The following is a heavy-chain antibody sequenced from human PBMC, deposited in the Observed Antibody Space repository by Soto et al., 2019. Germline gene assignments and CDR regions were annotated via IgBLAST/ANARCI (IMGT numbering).Heavy chain of an antibody. Sequence: GGSLRLSCAASGFTFSSYDMSWVRQAPGKGLEWVSSIISGGSTYYADSVKGRFTISRDNSKNTLYLQMNSLRAEDTAVYYCAREIVTTGEYYFDSWGQGTLVTVSS. V-gene: IGHV3-23*01. J-gene: IGHJ4*02. CDR3: AREIVTTGEYYFDS. D-gene: IGHD1-1*01. CDR2: IISGGST. CDR1: GFTFSSYD.